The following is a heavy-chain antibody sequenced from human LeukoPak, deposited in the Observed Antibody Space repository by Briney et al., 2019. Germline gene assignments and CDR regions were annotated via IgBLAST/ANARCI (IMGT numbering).Heavy chain of an antibody. CDR2: ISGYNGNT. CDR1: GYVFTSYG. J-gene: IGHJ6*03. Sequence: GASVKVSCKASGYVFTSYGISWVRQAPGQGLEWMGWISGYNGNTYYAQKFQGRVTMTRNTSISTAYMELSSLRSEDTAVYYCARRGYSGYDWGYYYYYMDVWGKGTTVTISS. D-gene: IGHD5-12*01. CDR3: ARRGYSGYDWGYYYYYMDV. V-gene: IGHV1-18*01.